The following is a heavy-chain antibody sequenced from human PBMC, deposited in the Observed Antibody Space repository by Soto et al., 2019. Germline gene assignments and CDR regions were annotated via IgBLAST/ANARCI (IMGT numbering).Heavy chain of an antibody. D-gene: IGHD3-9*01. Sequence: ASVTVSCKASGYTFTSYGISWVRQAPGQGLEWMGWISAYNGNTNYAQKLQGRVTMTTDTSTSTAYMELRSLRSDDTAVYYCARDITRRYFDWLLAFDYWGQGTLVTVSS. CDR1: GYTFTSYG. V-gene: IGHV1-18*01. CDR3: ARDITRRYFDWLLAFDY. CDR2: ISAYNGNT. J-gene: IGHJ4*02.